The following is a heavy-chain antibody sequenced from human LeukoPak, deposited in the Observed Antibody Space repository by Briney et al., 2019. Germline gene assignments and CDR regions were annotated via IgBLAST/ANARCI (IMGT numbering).Heavy chain of an antibody. V-gene: IGHV3-11*01. D-gene: IGHD5-12*01. CDR2: ISSSGSTI. J-gene: IGHJ6*03. CDR1: GFTFSDYY. CDR3: ARVEADIVARPYYYYYYMDV. Sequence: PGGSLRLSCAASGFTFSDYYMSWIRQAPGKGLEWVSYISSSGSTIYYADSVKGRFTISRDNAKNSLYLQMNSLRAEDTAVYYCARVEADIVARPYYYYYYMDVWGKGTTVTVSS.